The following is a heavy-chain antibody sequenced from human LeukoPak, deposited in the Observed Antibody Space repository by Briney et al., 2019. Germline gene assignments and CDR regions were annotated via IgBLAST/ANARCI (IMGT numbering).Heavy chain of an antibody. V-gene: IGHV4-39*07. J-gene: IGHJ4*02. D-gene: IGHD5-18*01. Sequence: SETLSLTCTVSGGSISSSSYYWGWIRQPPGKGLEWIGNIYQTGSTYYNPSLTSRVTISVDTSKNQFSLKLSSVTAADTAVYYCARADVDTAMVTYSDYWGQGTLVTVSS. CDR3: ARADVDTAMVTYSDY. CDR2: IYQTGST. CDR1: GGSISSSSYY.